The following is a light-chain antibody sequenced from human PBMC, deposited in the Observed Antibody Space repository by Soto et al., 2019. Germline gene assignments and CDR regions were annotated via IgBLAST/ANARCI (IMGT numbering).Light chain of an antibody. Sequence: QSALTQPRSVSGSPGQSVTISCTGTSSDVGGYNYVSWYQQHPGKAPKLMIYEVTKRPSGVPDRFSGSKSGNTASLTVSGLQADDEADYYCSSYAGSNNSYVFGTGIKVTVL. CDR3: SSYAGSNNSYV. CDR1: SSDVGGYNY. J-gene: IGLJ1*01. V-gene: IGLV2-8*01. CDR2: EVT.